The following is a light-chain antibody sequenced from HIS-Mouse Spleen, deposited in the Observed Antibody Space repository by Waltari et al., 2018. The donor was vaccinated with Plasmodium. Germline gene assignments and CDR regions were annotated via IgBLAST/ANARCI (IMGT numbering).Light chain of an antibody. CDR1: SSDVGGYNY. CDR2: EVS. J-gene: IGLJ1*01. V-gene: IGLV2-11*01. CDR3: CSYAGSYFYV. Sequence: QPALTQPRSLSGSPGQSVTIPCTGTSSDVGGYNYVSWYQQHPGRAPKLMIYEVSKRPSGVPDRFSGSKSGNTASLTISGLQAEDEADYYCCSYAGSYFYVFGTGTKVTVL.